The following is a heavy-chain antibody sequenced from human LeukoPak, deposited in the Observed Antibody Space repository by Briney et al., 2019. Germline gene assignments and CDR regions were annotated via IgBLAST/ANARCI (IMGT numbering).Heavy chain of an antibody. CDR2: IGSSGSPI. Sequence: GGSLRLSCAASGFTFSDYYMSWIRQAPGKGLEWVAYIGSSGSPIYYADSVKGRFTISRDNAKKSLYLQMNSLRAEDTAVYYCARAFLYYDSSGYTNWGQGTLVTVSS. J-gene: IGHJ4*02. CDR3: ARAFLYYDSSGYTN. CDR1: GFTFSDYY. V-gene: IGHV3-11*01. D-gene: IGHD3-22*01.